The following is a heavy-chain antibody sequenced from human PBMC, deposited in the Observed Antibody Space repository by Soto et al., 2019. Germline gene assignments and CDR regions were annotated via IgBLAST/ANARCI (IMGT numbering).Heavy chain of an antibody. D-gene: IGHD2-2*01. CDR3: ARGGGVPALGDP. CDR1: GVSMRNSY. V-gene: IGHV4-4*07. CDR2: ISTSGNT. Sequence: SETLSLTCSVSGVSMRNSYWTWIRQSAGKGLEWIGRISTSGNTNYNPSLNSRLTMSVDTSKNQVSLKLTSVTAADTAVYYCARGGGVPALGDPWGQGTLVAVSS. J-gene: IGHJ5*02.